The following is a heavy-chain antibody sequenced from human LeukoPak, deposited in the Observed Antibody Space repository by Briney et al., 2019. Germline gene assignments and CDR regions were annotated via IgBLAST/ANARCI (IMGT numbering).Heavy chain of an antibody. J-gene: IGHJ5*02. Sequence: PRASVKVSCKASGYTFTNYYIHWMRQAPGQGLEWVGIINLNAVTTRYAQKFQGRVTMTTDTSTSTAYMELRSLRSDDTAVYYCARGVPGSIGTTARFDPWGQGTLVIVSS. CDR2: INLNAVTT. CDR3: ARGVPGSIGTTARFDP. D-gene: IGHD1-1*01. CDR1: GYTFTNYY. V-gene: IGHV1-46*01.